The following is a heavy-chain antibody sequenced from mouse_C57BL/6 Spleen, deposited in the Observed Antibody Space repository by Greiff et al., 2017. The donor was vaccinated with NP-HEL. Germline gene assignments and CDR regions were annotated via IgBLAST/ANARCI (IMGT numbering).Heavy chain of an antibody. D-gene: IGHD2-4*01. CDR3: ARSGVYDYDGATYYYAMDY. J-gene: IGHJ4*01. Sequence: VQRVESGAELARPGASVKMSCKASGYTFTSYTMHWVKQRPGQGLEWIGYINPSSGYTKYNQKFKDKATLTADKSSSTAYIQLSSLTSEDSAVYYCARSGVYDYDGATYYYAMDYWGQGTSVTVSS. CDR2: INPSSGYT. V-gene: IGHV1-4*01. CDR1: GYTFTSYT.